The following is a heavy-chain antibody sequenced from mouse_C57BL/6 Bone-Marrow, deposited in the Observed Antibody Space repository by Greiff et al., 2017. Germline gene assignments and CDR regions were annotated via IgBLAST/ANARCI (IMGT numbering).Heavy chain of an antibody. CDR3: ARRYYGTYHTPGTEGY. V-gene: IGHV1-81*01. Sequence: VMLVESGAELARPGASVKLSCKASGYTFTSYGISWVKQRTGQGLEWIGEIYPRSGNTYYNEKFKGKGTLTADKSSSTAYMELRSLTSEDSAVYFCARRYYGTYHTPGTEGYWGQGTPLTVSS. D-gene: IGHD2-1*01. CDR1: GYTFTSYG. J-gene: IGHJ2*01. CDR2: IYPRSGNT.